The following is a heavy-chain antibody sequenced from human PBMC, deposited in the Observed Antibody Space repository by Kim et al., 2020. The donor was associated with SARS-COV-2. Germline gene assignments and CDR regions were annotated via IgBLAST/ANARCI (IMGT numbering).Heavy chain of an antibody. V-gene: IGHV4-30-4*01. J-gene: IGHJ4*02. CDR3: ASSDGYNLFDY. CDR2: ILYSGNT. Sequence: SETLSLTCTVSGGSISSGDYYWSWIRQPPVKGLEWIGYILYSGNTYYNPSLKSRVAISVDTSKNQLSLKLSSVTAADTAVYYCASSDGYNLFDYWGQGTL. CDR1: GGSISSGDYY. D-gene: IGHD5-12*01.